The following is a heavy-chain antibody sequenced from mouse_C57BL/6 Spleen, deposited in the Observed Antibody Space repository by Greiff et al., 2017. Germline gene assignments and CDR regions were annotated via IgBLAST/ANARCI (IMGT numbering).Heavy chain of an antibody. Sequence: QVQLQQSGAALVKPGASVKISCKASGYAFSSYWMNWVKQRPGKGLEWIGQIYPGDGDTNYNGKFKGTATLTADKSSSPAYMQLSSLTSEDSAVYFCARGDDYEFAYWGQGTLVTVSA. J-gene: IGHJ3*01. CDR2: IYPGDGDT. CDR1: GYAFSSYW. D-gene: IGHD2-4*01. V-gene: IGHV1-80*01. CDR3: ARGDDYEFAY.